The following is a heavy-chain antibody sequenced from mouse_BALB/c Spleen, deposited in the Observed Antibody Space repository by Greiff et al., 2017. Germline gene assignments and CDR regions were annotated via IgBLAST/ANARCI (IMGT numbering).Heavy chain of an antibody. Sequence: QVQLQQPGAELVKPGASVKLSCKASGYTFTSYWMHWVKQRPGQGLEWIGEIDPSDSYTNYNQKFKGKATLTVDKSSSTAYMQLSSLTSEDSAVYYCVYGSSGWFAYWGQGTLVTVSA. D-gene: IGHD1-3*01. CDR1: GYTFTSYW. CDR3: VYGSSGWFAY. V-gene: IGHV1-69*02. J-gene: IGHJ3*01. CDR2: IDPSDSYT.